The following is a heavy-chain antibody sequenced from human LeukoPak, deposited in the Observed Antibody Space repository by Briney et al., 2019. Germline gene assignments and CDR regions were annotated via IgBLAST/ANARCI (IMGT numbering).Heavy chain of an antibody. D-gene: IGHD3-10*01. CDR2: MNPNSGNT. CDR3: ASAPLYGSGSRNNWFDR. CDR1: GYTFTSYD. Sequence: ASVKVSCKASGYTFTSYDINWVRQATGQGLEWMGWMNPNSGNTGYAQKFQGRVTITRNTSISTAYMELSSLRSEDTAVYYCASAPLYGSGSRNNWFDRWGKGTLVTASS. V-gene: IGHV1-8*03. J-gene: IGHJ5*02.